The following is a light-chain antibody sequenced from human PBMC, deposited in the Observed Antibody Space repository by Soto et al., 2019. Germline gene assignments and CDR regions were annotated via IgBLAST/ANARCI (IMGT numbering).Light chain of an antibody. CDR2: NVS. V-gene: IGLV2-11*01. CDR3: CSYAGSYTLV. J-gene: IGLJ2*01. CDR1: SSDIGGYNY. Sequence: QSALTQPRSVSGSPGQSVTISCTGTSSDIGGYNYVSWYQQHPGKAPKLMIYNVSKRPSGVPDRFSGSKSGNTASLTISVLQAEDDADYYCCSYAGSYTLVFGGGTKLTVL.